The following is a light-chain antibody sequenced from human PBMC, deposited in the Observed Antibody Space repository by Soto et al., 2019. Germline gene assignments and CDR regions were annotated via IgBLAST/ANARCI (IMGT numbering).Light chain of an antibody. CDR2: GAS. J-gene: IGKJ2*01. CDR3: QQYGSSPGYT. V-gene: IGKV3-20*01. CDR1: QSVSSSY. Sequence: EIVLTQSPGTLSLSPGERATLSCRASQSVSSSYLAWYQQKPGQAPRLLIYGASGRATGIPDRFSGSGSGTDFTLTISRLEPEDFAVYYCQQYGSSPGYTFRQGTKLEIK.